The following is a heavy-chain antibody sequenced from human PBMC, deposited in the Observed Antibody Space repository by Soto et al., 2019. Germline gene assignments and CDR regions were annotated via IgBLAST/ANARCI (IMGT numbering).Heavy chain of an antibody. CDR1: GYSISSGYY. CDR2: IYHSGST. V-gene: IGHV4-38-2*02. J-gene: IGHJ6*02. D-gene: IGHD6-13*01. CDR3: ARDPQQLVAGV. Sequence: SETLSLTCAVSGYSISSGYYWGWIRQPPGKGLEWIGSIYHSGSTYYNPSLKSRVTISVDTSKNQFSLKLSSVTAADTAVYYCARDPQQLVAGVWGQGTTVTVSS.